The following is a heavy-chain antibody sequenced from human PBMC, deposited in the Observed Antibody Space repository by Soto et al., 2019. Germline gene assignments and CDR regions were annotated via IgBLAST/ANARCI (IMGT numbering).Heavy chain of an antibody. V-gene: IGHV5-51*01. CDR2: IYPGDSDT. D-gene: IGHD3-10*01. J-gene: IGHJ4*02. CDR3: ARRGIYGPWDFDY. CDR1: GYSFTSYW. Sequence: GESLKISCKGSGYSFTSYWIGWVRQMPGKGLEWMGIIYPGDSDTKYSPSFQGQVAISSDKSINTAYLQWSSLKASDTAIYYCARRGIYGPWDFDYWGQGALVTVSS.